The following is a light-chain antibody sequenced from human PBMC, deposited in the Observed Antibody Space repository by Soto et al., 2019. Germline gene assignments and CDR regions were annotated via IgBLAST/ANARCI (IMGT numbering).Light chain of an antibody. CDR3: QSYDTSLSAGV. V-gene: IGLV1-40*01. J-gene: IGLJ3*02. CDR2: ANS. CDR1: RSNIGTRYD. Sequence: QSVLTQSPSVSGALGQRVTISCTGSRSNIGTRYDVHWYQQLPGTAPKLLIYANSNRPSGVPDRFSGSKSGTSASLAITGLQAEDEADYYCQSYDTSLSAGVFGGGTKLTVL.